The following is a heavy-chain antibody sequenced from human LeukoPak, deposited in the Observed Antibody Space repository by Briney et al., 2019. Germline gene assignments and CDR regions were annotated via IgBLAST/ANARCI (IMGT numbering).Heavy chain of an antibody. CDR2: ISAYNGNT. J-gene: IGHJ6*03. CDR1: GYTFTSYG. Sequence: ASVKVSCKASGYTFTSYGISWVRQAPGQGLEWMGWISAYNGNTNYAQKLQGRVTMTTDTSTSTACMELRSLRSDDTAVYYCARVVDTAMVSYYYYYMDVWGKGTTVTVSS. V-gene: IGHV1-18*01. CDR3: ARVVDTAMVSYYYYYMDV. D-gene: IGHD5-18*01.